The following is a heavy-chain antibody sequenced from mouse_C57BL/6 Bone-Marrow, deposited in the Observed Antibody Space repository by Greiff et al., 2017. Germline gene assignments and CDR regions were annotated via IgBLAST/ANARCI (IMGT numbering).Heavy chain of an antibody. V-gene: IGHV1-9*01. Sequence: QVQLQQSGAELMKPGASVKLSCTATGYTFTGYWIAWVRQRPGHGLEWIGKILPGSGSTNYTEKLKGKAPFTADTSSNTAYMQLSSLTTEDSAIYYCARDGDYYGCLLDYGGQGKAPTV. J-gene: IGHJ2*01. CDR3: ARDGDYYGCLLDY. CDR2: ILPGSGST. CDR1: GYTFTGYW. D-gene: IGHD1-1*01.